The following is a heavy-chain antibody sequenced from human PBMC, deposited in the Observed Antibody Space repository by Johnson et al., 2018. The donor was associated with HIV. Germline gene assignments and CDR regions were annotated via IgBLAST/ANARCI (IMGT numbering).Heavy chain of an antibody. V-gene: IGHV3-66*01. CDR2: IYSSGST. J-gene: IGHJ3*02. D-gene: IGHD1-1*01. CDR1: GFSVSRNH. Sequence: VQLVESGGGLVQPGGSLRLSCGASGFSVSRNHMNWVRQVPGKGLEWVSVIYSSGSTYSADSVKGRFTFSRDNSKNTVYLQMNSLRAEDTAVYHCARDGESHQLPLGDAFDIWGQGTMVTVSS. CDR3: ARDGESHQLPLGDAFDI.